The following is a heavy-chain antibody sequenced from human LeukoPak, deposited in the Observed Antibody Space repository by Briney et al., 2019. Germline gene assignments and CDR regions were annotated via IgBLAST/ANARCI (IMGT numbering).Heavy chain of an antibody. J-gene: IGHJ4*02. D-gene: IGHD1-26*01. V-gene: IGHV3-23*01. CDR1: GFTFNKYA. CDR3: AKDSGTYYKAFDY. Sequence: GGSLRLSCAASGFTFNKYAMTWVRQAPGKGLVWVAVISASGDNTDYADSVKGRFTSSRDNSKNKLSLQMNSLRVEDTAVYYCAKDSGTYYKAFDYWGQGTLVTVSS. CDR2: ISASGDNT.